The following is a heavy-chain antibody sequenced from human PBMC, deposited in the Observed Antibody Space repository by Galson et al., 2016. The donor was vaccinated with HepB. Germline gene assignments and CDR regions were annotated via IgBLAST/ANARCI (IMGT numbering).Heavy chain of an antibody. CDR3: AKDRLPYGSGSFFPDY. Sequence: SLRLSCAVSGFTFSSYGMHWVRQAPGKGLEWVAVIWYDGSNKYYADSVKGRVTISRDNSKNTLYLQMNSLRAEDTAVYYCAKDRLPYGSGSFFPDYWGQGTLVTVSS. CDR1: GFTFSSYG. D-gene: IGHD3-10*01. J-gene: IGHJ4*02. V-gene: IGHV3-33*06. CDR2: IWYDGSNK.